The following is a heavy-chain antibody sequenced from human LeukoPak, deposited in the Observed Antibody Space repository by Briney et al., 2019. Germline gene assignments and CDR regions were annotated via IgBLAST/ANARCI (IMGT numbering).Heavy chain of an antibody. CDR2: IATDGSIT. Sequence: GGSLRLSCAASGFTFSIYCMHWVRQAPGKGLVWVSRIATDGSITSCADSVKGRFTISRDNAKNTVYLQMNSLRAEDTAVYYCARDNGMGRFDPWGPGNLVTVSS. J-gene: IGHJ5*02. CDR3: ARDNGMGRFDP. CDR1: GFTFSIYC. D-gene: IGHD1-14*01. V-gene: IGHV3-74*01.